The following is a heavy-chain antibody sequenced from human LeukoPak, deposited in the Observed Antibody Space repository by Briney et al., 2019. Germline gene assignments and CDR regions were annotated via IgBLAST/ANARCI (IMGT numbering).Heavy chain of an antibody. CDR2: INHSGST. Sequence: SETLSLTCAVYGGSFSGYYWSWIRQPPGRGLEWIGEINHSGSTNYNPSLKSRVTMSVDTSKNQFSLKLSSVTAADTAVYYCAAWIQLWFSYWGQGTLVTVSS. CDR3: AAWIQLWFSY. V-gene: IGHV4-34*01. CDR1: GGSFSGYY. D-gene: IGHD5-18*01. J-gene: IGHJ4*02.